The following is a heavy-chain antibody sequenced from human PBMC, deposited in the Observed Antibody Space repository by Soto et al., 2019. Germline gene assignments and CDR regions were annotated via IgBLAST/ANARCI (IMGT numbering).Heavy chain of an antibody. CDR1: GFNFNTFA. CDR2: VSHDGTDK. V-gene: IGHV3-30*09. D-gene: IGHD6-19*01. CDR3: ARVFGSAWFGGHVDN. Sequence: ESGGGVVQPGRSLRLSCAASGFNFNTFALHWVRQAPGKGLEWVAVVSHDGTDKYYADSVKGRFAISRDNSENRLFLQMDSLRTEDTAVYYCARVFGSAWFGGHVDNWGQGALVTVSS. J-gene: IGHJ4*02.